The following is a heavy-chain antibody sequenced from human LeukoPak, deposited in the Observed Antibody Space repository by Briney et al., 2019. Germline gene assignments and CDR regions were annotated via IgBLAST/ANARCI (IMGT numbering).Heavy chain of an antibody. Sequence: SETLSLTCAVSGGSISSSNWWSWVRQPPGKGLEWIGEIYHSGSTNYNPSLKSRVTISVDKSKNQFSLKLSSVTAADTAVYYCVTGLLWFGELSGPDYWGQGTLVTVSS. J-gene: IGHJ4*02. D-gene: IGHD3-10*01. CDR1: GGSISSSNW. V-gene: IGHV4-4*02. CDR3: VTGLLWFGELSGPDY. CDR2: IYHSGST.